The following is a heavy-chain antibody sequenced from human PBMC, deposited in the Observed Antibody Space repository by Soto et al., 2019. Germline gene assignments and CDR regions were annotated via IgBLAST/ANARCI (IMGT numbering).Heavy chain of an antibody. D-gene: IGHD3-3*01. V-gene: IGHV4-30-4*01. Sequence: QVQLQESGPGLVKPSQTLSLTCTVSGGSISSGDYYWSWIRQPPGKGLEWIGYIYYSGSTYYNPSLKCRVTISVDTSKNQFSLKLSSVTAADTAVYYCARVGTIFGVVTRRRYFDYWGQGTLVTVSS. J-gene: IGHJ4*02. CDR3: ARVGTIFGVVTRRRYFDY. CDR2: IYYSGST. CDR1: GGSISSGDYY.